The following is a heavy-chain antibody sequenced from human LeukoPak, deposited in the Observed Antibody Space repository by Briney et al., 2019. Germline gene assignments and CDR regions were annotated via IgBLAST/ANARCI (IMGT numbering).Heavy chain of an antibody. Sequence: GGSLRLSCAASGFTFSSYTMNWVRQAPGKGLEWVSSITSSSYIYYADSVKGRFTISRDNAKNSLYLQMNSLTAEDTAVYYCARGIPIDYWGQGTLVTVSS. V-gene: IGHV3-21*01. CDR1: GFTFSSYT. CDR2: ITSSSYI. CDR3: ARGIPIDY. J-gene: IGHJ4*02.